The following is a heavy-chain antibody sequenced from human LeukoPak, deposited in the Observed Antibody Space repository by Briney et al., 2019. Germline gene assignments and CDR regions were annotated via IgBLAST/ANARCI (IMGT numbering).Heavy chain of an antibody. V-gene: IGHV1-18*04. J-gene: IGHJ6*02. Sequence: GASVKVSCKASGYTFTGYYMHWVRQAPGQGLEWMGWISAYNGNTNYAQKLQGRVTMTTDTSTSTAYMELRSLRSDDTAVYYCARDRRYSSGFYLWYYYGMDVWGQGTTVTVSS. D-gene: IGHD6-19*01. CDR3: ARDRRYSSGFYLWYYYGMDV. CDR1: GYTFTGYY. CDR2: ISAYNGNT.